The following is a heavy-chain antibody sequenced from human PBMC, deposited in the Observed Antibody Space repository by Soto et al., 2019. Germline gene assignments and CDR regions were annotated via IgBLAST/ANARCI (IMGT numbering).Heavy chain of an antibody. CDR1: GFTFSDYY. CDR3: ARALIAVAPASDY. D-gene: IGHD6-19*01. V-gene: IGHV3-11*01. Sequence: QVQLVESGGGLVKPGGSLRLSCAASGFTFSDYYMSWIRQAPGKGLEWVSYISSSGSTIYYADSVKGRFTIYRDNAKNSLYMQMNSLRAEDTAVDYCARALIAVAPASDYWGQGTMVTVSS. CDR2: ISSSGSTI. J-gene: IGHJ4*02.